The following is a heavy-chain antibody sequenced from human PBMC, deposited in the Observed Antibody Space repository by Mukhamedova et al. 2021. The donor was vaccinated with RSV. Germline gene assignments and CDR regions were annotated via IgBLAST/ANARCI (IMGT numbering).Heavy chain of an antibody. Sequence: DYAMHWVRQAPGKGLEWVSGISWNSGSMGYADSVKGRFTISRDNAKNSLYLQMNSLRAEDTALYYCAKGHDSSGAPGYWGQGTLVT. CDR1: DYA. J-gene: IGHJ4*02. D-gene: IGHD3-22*01. CDR2: ISWNSGSM. V-gene: IGHV3-9*01. CDR3: AKGHDSSGAPGY.